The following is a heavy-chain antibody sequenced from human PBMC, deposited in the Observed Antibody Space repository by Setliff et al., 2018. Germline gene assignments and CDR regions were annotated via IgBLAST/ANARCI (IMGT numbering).Heavy chain of an antibody. J-gene: IGHJ3*02. CDR2: ITTSGSTI. Sequence: GGSLRLSCAASGFSFSDNYMSWIRQAPGKGLEWISYITTSGSTIYYADSVKGRFTISRDVSTNTLYLQMGSLRVEDTAVYYCARIAEYDTLDIWGQGTMVTVSS. V-gene: IGHV3-11*04. CDR3: ARIAEYDTLDI. CDR1: GFSFSDNY.